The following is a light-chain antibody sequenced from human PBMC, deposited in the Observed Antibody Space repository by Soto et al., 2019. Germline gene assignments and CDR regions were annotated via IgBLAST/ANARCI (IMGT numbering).Light chain of an antibody. CDR1: QSIGSW. CDR2: KAS. CDR3: QQYSTYPWT. Sequence: DIQMTQSPSTLSASVGDRVTITCRASQSIGSWLAWYQQKPGKVPKLLVYKASSLESGVPSRFSGSGSGTEFTLTISSLQPDDFATYFCQQYSTYPWTFGQGTKVDIK. J-gene: IGKJ1*01. V-gene: IGKV1-5*03.